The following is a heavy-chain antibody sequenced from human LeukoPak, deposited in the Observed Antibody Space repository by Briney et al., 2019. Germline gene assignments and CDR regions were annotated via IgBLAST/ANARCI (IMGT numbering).Heavy chain of an antibody. CDR1: GDSVSSDSYY. J-gene: IGHJ4*02. D-gene: IGHD2-15*01. CDR2: IYYSGST. CDR3: ARMLGYCSGGSCYSFDY. V-gene: IGHV4-39*01. Sequence: PSETLSLTCTVSGDSVSSDSYYWGWIRQPPGKGLEWIGNIYYSGSTYYNPSLKSRVTMSVDTSKNQFSLKLSSVTAADTAVFYCARMLGYCSGGSCYSFDYWGQGTLVTVSS.